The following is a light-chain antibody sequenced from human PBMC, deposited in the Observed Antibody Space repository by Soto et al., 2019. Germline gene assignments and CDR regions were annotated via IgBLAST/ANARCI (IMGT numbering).Light chain of an antibody. J-gene: IGKJ4*01. V-gene: IGKV1-9*01. CDR2: DAS. CDR3: QQFNVYPLT. CDR1: QGISDS. Sequence: DIQLTQSPSFLSASVGDRVTITCRASQGISDSLAWYQQKPGKAPNLLIYDASTLQSGLPSRFSGSTSGTEFTLTISSLQPEDFATYYCQQFNVYPLTFGGGTKVGIK.